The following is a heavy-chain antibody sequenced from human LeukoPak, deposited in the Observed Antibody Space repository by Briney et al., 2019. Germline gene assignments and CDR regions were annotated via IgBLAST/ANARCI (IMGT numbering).Heavy chain of an antibody. V-gene: IGHV3-23*01. D-gene: IGHD5-18*01. Sequence: GGSLRLSCAASGFTFGSHAMSWVRQAPGKGLEWVSSINDSGGDTYYADSVKGRFTISRDNSKNTLSLRMNSLRAEDTAVYYCATKEGGYSYGYDYFDYWGQGTLVTVSS. J-gene: IGHJ4*02. CDR2: INDSGGDT. CDR1: GFTFGSHA. CDR3: ATKEGGYSYGYDYFDY.